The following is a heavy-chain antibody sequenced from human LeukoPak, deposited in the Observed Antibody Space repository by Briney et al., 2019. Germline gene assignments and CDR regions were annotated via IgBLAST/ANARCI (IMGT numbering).Heavy chain of an antibody. CDR2: IGTYNGYT. D-gene: IGHD3-3*01. J-gene: IGHJ4*02. V-gene: IGHV1-18*01. CDR3: ARERLRFLEWSTLYFDY. CDR1: GYTFNTYG. Sequence: ASVKLSCTASGYTFNTYGITWVRQAPGQGLEWMGWIGTYNGYTNYAQKIQDRLTMTTDTSTSTAYMELRSLRSDDTAVYYCARERLRFLEWSTLYFDYWGQGTLVTVSS.